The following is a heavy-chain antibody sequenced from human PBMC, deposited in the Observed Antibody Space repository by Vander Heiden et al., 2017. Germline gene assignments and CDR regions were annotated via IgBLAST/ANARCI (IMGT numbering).Heavy chain of an antibody. V-gene: IGHV3-7*01. CDR2: IKQDGSEK. J-gene: IGHJ6*02. D-gene: IGHD2-2*01. CDR3: ARAPYYSSTSCRKYGMDV. CDR1: GFTFSSYW. Sequence: EVQLVESGGGLVQPGGSLRLSCAASGFTFSSYWMSWVRQAPGKGLEWVANIKQDGSEKYYVDSVKGRVTISRDNAKNSLYRQMNSLRSEETAVYYCARAPYYSSTSCRKYGMDVWGQGTTVTVYS.